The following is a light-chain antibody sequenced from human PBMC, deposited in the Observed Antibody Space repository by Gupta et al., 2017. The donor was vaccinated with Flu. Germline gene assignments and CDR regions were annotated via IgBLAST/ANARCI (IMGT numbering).Light chain of an antibody. CDR1: RSHVGSYNR. Sequence: QSALTQPPSVSGSPGQSVTISCTGTRSHVGSYNRVSWYQQSPGTAPKLMIYEVSNRPSGVPDRFSGSNSGNTASLTISGLQAEDEADYYCSSYTSSSIVNFGGGTKLTVL. CDR3: SSYTSSSIVN. J-gene: IGLJ2*01. V-gene: IGLV2-18*02. CDR2: EVS.